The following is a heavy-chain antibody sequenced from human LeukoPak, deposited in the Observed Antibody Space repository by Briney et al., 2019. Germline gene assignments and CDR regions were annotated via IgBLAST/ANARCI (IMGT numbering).Heavy chain of an antibody. D-gene: IGHD6-19*01. CDR3: ARGEGGIAVH. J-gene: IGHJ4*02. V-gene: IGHV1-46*01. Sequence: AAVKVSCKASGYTFTSYYMHWVRQAPGQGLEWMGIINPSGGSTTYAQKFQGRVTMTRDTSTSTAYMELSSLRSEDTAVYYCARGEGGIAVHWGQGTLVTVSS. CDR2: INPSGGST. CDR1: GYTFTSYY.